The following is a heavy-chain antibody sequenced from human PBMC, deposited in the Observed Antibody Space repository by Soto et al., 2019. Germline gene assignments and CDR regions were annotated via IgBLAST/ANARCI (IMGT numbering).Heavy chain of an antibody. J-gene: IGHJ4*02. D-gene: IGHD2-8*01. V-gene: IGHV1-3*01. CDR2: INAGNGNT. Sequence: ASVKVSCKASGYTFTSYAMHWVRQAPGQRLEWMGWINAGNGNTKYSQKFQGRVTITRGTSASTAYMELSSLRSEDTAVYYCASHNCTNGVCRLFDYWGQGTLVTVS. CDR1: GYTFTSYA. CDR3: ASHNCTNGVCRLFDY.